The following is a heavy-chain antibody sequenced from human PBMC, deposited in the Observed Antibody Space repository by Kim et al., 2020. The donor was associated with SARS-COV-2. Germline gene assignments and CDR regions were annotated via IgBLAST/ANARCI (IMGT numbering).Heavy chain of an antibody. CDR3: ASLYTVTTDY. D-gene: IGHD4-17*01. CDR2: IYYSGST. Sequence: SETLSLTCTVSGGSISSGGYYWSWIRQHPGKGLEWIGYIYYSGSTYYNPSLKSRVTISVDTSKNQFSLKLSSVTAADTAVYYCASLYTVTTDYWGQGTPVTVSS. CDR1: GGSISSGGYY. V-gene: IGHV4-31*03. J-gene: IGHJ4*02.